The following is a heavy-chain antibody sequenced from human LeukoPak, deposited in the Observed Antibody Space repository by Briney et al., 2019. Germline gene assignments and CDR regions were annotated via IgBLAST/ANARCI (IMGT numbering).Heavy chain of an antibody. CDR1: GYIFSDFY. Sequence: GASVKVSCKTSGYIFSDFYIHWVRQAPGQGLEWMGWTSPKNLGTNIARKFQHRVTMTLDTSISTAYLELSSLRSDDTALYYCARAHWVGNYVFSRFDPWGQGTLVTVSS. D-gene: IGHD3-10*02. CDR3: ARAHWVGNYVFSRFDP. J-gene: IGHJ5*02. V-gene: IGHV1-2*02. CDR2: TSPKNLGT.